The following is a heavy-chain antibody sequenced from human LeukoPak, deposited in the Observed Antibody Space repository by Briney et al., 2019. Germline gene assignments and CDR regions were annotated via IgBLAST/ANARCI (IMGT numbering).Heavy chain of an antibody. V-gene: IGHV4-39*01. CDR3: AGSYSSTWYSTFDI. CDR2: INYSGNT. J-gene: IGHJ3*02. CDR1: VGSLNSNSYY. Sequence: SQTLSLTCAVSVGSLNSNSYYWGSSRQPPGKGLEWIGSINYSGNTYCNPSLKSRVTISVDTSRNHFSLNLSSVTAAETAIYYCAGSYSSTWYSTFDIWGQGTMVSVSS. D-gene: IGHD6-13*01.